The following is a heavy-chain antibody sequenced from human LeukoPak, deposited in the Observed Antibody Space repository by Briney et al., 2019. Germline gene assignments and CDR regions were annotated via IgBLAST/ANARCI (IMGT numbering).Heavy chain of an antibody. Sequence: SETLSLTCTVSGGSISSGGYYWSWIRQPPGKGLEWIGYIYHSGSTYYNPSLKSRVTISVDTSKNQFSLKLSSVTAADTAVYYCARVDSSSWFYYFDYWGQGTLVTVSS. J-gene: IGHJ4*02. CDR2: IYHSGST. CDR3: ARVDSSSWFYYFDY. V-gene: IGHV4-30-2*01. CDR1: GGSISSGGYY. D-gene: IGHD6-13*01.